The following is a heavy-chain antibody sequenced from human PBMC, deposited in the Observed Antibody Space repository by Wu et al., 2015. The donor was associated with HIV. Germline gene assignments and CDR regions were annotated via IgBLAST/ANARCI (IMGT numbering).Heavy chain of an antibody. D-gene: IGHD6-19*01. CDR1: GGTFSSYA. Sequence: QVQLVQSGAEVKKPGSSVKVSCKASGGTFSSYAISWVRQAPGQGLEWMGRIIPIFGTANYAQKFQGRVTITADESTSTAYMELSSLRSEDTAVYYCARGLAVAGPRDYYFDYWGQGTLVTVSS. V-gene: IGHV1-69*13. CDR2: IIPIFGTA. J-gene: IGHJ4*02. CDR3: ARGLAVAGPRDYYFDY.